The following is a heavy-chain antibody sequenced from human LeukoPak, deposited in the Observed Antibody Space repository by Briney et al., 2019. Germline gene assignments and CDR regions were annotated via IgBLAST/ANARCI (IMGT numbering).Heavy chain of an antibody. J-gene: IGHJ3*02. CDR2: IIPIFGTA. D-gene: IGHD2-2*01. CDR3: ARFEGGYCSSTSCLDAFDI. V-gene: IGHV1-69*05. CDR1: GGTFSSYA. Sequence: GASVNVSCKASGGTFSSYAISWVRQAPGQGLEWMGGIIPIFGTANYAQKFQGRVTITTDESTSTAYMELSSLRSEDTAVYYCARFEGGYCSSTSCLDAFDIWGQGTMVTVSS.